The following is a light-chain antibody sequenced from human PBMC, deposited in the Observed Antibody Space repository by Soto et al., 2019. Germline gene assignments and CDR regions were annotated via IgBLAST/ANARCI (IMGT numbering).Light chain of an antibody. CDR1: QDISRY. J-gene: IGKJ4*01. Sequence: DIQMTQSPSSQSASVGDRVTITCQASQDISRYLNWYQQKPGKAPRLLISDASNLRAGVPSRFSGGGSGTEFTFTISSLQPEDFATYYCQQYDDLPPFTFGGGTKVDIK. V-gene: IGKV1-33*01. CDR2: DAS. CDR3: QQYDDLPPFT.